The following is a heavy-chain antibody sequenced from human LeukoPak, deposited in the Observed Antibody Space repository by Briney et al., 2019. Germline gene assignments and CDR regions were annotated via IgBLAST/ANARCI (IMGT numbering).Heavy chain of an antibody. CDR2: IYHSGST. J-gene: IGHJ4*02. V-gene: IGHV4-38-2*01. D-gene: IGHD2-2*01. CDR1: GYSLSSGYY. CDR3: ARVTRAFQIPAAMPEC. Sequence: SETLSLTCAVSGYSLSSGYYWGWIRQPPGKGLEWIGSIYHSGSTYYNPSLKSRVTISVDTSKNQFSLKLSSVTAADTAVYYCARVTRAFQIPAAMPECWGQGTLVTVSS.